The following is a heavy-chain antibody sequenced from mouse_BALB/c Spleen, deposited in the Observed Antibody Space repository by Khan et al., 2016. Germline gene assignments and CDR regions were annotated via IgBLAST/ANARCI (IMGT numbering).Heavy chain of an antibody. CDR3: PRNWDVGFDY. CDR1: GFDFSRYW. D-gene: IGHD4-1*01. CDR2: INPDSSTI. J-gene: IGHJ2*01. Sequence: EVKLLESGGGLVQPGGSRKLSCTTSGFDFSRYWMSWVRQAPGRGLEWIGEINPDSSTINYTPSLKDKFIISRDNAKNTLYLQMSKVRSEDTALYYCPRNWDVGFDYWGQGTTLTVSS. V-gene: IGHV4-1*02.